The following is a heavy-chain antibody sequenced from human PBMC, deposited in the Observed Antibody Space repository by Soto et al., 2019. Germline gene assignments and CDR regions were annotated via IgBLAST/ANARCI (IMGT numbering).Heavy chain of an antibody. D-gene: IGHD6-13*01. J-gene: IGHJ4*02. Sequence: EVQLVQSGAEVKKPGESLRISCKGSGYSFTSYWISWVRQMPGKGLEWMGRIDPSDSYTNYSPSFQGHVTISADKSISTAYLQWSSLKASDTARYYWARPGFGSSGYRGTVDYWGQGTLVTVSS. CDR2: IDPSDSYT. CDR3: ARPGFGSSGYRGTVDY. CDR1: GYSFTSYW. V-gene: IGHV5-10-1*01.